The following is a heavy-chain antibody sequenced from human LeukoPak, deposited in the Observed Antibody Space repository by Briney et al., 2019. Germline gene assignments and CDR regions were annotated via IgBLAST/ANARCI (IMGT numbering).Heavy chain of an antibody. J-gene: IGHJ4*02. V-gene: IGHV1-2*02. Sequence: ASVKVSCKASGYTFTGYYMHWVRQAPGQGLEWMGWINPNSGGTNYAQKFQGRVTMTRDTSISTAYMELSRLRSDDTAVYYCARGLSAVITFGGVIVYWGQGTLVTVSS. CDR3: ARGLSAVITFGGVIVY. D-gene: IGHD3-16*02. CDR2: INPNSGGT. CDR1: GYTFTGYY.